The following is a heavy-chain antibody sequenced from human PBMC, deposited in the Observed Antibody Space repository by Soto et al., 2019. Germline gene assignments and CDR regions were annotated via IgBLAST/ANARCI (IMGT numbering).Heavy chain of an antibody. CDR2: INHSGST. Sequence: SETLSLTCTVSGGSISGYYLSWIRQPPGKGLEWIGEINHSGSTNYNPSLKSRVTISVDTSKNQFSLKLSSVTAADTAVYYCARVSGIYYYGMDVWGQGTTVTVSS. CDR1: GGSISGYY. V-gene: IGHV4-34*01. J-gene: IGHJ6*02. D-gene: IGHD3-10*01. CDR3: ARVSGIYYYGMDV.